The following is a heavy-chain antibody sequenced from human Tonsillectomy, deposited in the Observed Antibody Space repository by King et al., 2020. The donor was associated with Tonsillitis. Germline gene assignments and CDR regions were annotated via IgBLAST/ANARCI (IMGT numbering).Heavy chain of an antibody. CDR3: AREECNTTTCYPFDP. D-gene: IGHD2-2*01. V-gene: IGHV4-59*01. CDR1: GGSSGGYN. CDR2: LDYTWST. Sequence: QLQESGPGLVMPSETLSLICSVSGGSSGGYNWSCIRQATGKGLEGVGYLDYTWSTKYNPALKIRVTISGDTSKNQLALKLISVTAAVSAIYYCAREECNTTTCYPFDPWGQGTLVTVSS. J-gene: IGHJ5*02.